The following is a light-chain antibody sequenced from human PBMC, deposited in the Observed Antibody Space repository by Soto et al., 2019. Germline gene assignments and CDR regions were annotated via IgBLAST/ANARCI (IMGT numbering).Light chain of an antibody. CDR1: SSNIGAGYD. CDR3: HAYDSSLSVAV. Sequence: QSVLTQPPSVSGAPGQRVTISCTGSSSNIGAGYDVHWYQQLPGTAPKLLIYGNSNRPSGVPDRFSGSKSGTSASLAITGLQAEDGAGYYCHAYDSSLSVAVFGGGTQLTVL. V-gene: IGLV1-40*01. CDR2: GNS. J-gene: IGLJ7*01.